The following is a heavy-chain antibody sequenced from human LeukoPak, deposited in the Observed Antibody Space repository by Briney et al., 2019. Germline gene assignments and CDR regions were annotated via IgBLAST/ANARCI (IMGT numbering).Heavy chain of an antibody. Sequence: SETLSLTCTVSGGSISSSSYYWGWIRQPAGKGLEWIGRIYTSGSTNYNPSLKSRVTISVDTSKNQFSLKLSSVTAADTAVYYCARLGHDYGSGSHYYYYYMDVWGKGTTVTISS. CDR3: ARLGHDYGSGSHYYYYYMDV. D-gene: IGHD3-10*01. J-gene: IGHJ6*03. CDR1: GGSISSSSYY. CDR2: IYTSGST. V-gene: IGHV4-61*02.